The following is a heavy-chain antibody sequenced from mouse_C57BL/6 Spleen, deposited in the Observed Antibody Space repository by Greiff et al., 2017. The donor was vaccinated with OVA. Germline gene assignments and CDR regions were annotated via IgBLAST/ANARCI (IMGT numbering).Heavy chain of an antibody. D-gene: IGHD2-3*01. CDR1: GYTFTSYW. CDR3: ARYDGYPYWYFDV. CDR2: IYPSDSET. V-gene: IGHV1-61*01. J-gene: IGHJ1*03. Sequence: VQLQQPGAELVRPGSSVKLSCKASGYTFTSYWMDWVKQRPGQGLEWIGNIYPSDSETHYNQKFKDKATLTVDKSSSTAYMQLSSLTSEDSAVYYCARYDGYPYWYFDVWGTGTTVTVSS.